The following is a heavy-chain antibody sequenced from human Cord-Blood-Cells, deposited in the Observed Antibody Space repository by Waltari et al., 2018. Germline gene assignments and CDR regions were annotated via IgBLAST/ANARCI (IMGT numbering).Heavy chain of an antibody. Sequence: QVQLVQSGAEVKKPGASVKVSCKASGYTFTSYGISWVRQAPGQGLEWMRGISAYKGNTNYAQTLQGIFTMTTDTSTSTAYMGVRGLRSDDTGVYYCARDTQSYGSGSYYIDYWGQGTLVTVSS. V-gene: IGHV1-18*04. CDR1: GYTFTSYG. CDR3: ARDTQSYGSGSYYIDY. J-gene: IGHJ4*02. D-gene: IGHD3-10*01. CDR2: ISAYKGNT.